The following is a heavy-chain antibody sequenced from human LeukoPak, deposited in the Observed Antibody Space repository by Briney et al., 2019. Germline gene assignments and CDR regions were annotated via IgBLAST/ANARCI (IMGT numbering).Heavy chain of an antibody. CDR3: ARDSAPNLLAYFDY. J-gene: IGHJ4*02. CDR1: GGSISSYY. V-gene: IGHV4-59*04. D-gene: IGHD2/OR15-2a*01. Sequence: SETLSLTCTVSGGSISSYYWSWIRQPPGKGLEWIGSIYLSGSTYYNPPLKSRVTMSVDTSKNQFSLRLNSVTAADTAVYYCARDSAPNLLAYFDYWGQGILVTVSS. CDR2: IYLSGST.